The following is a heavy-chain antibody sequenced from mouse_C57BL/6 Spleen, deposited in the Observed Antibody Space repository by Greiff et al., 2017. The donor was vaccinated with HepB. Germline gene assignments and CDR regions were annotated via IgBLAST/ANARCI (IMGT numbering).Heavy chain of an antibody. CDR3: TLVRYYGSSYDY. CDR2: IDPEDGDT. J-gene: IGHJ2*01. D-gene: IGHD1-1*01. CDR1: GFNIKDYY. Sequence: EVKLMESGAELVRPGASVKLSCTASGFNIKDYYMHWVKQRPEQGLEWIGRIDPEDGDTEYAPKFQGKATMTADTSSNTAYLQLSSLTSEDTAVYYCTLVRYYGSSYDYWGQGTTLTVSS. V-gene: IGHV14-1*01.